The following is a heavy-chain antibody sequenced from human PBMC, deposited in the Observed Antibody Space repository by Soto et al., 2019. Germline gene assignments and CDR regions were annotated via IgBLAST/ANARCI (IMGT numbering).Heavy chain of an antibody. CDR2: INHSGST. J-gene: IGHJ4*02. Sequence: PSETLSLTCAVYGGSFSGYYWSWIRQPPGKGLEWIGEINHSGSTNYNPSLKSRVTISVDTSKNQFSLKLSSVTAADTAVYYCQAVAGTFDYWGQGTLVTVSS. V-gene: IGHV4-34*01. D-gene: IGHD6-19*01. CDR3: QAVAGTFDY. CDR1: GGSFSGYY.